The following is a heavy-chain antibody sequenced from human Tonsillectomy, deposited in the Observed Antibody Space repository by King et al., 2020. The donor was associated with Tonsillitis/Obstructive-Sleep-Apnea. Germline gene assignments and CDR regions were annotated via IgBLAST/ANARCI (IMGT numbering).Heavy chain of an antibody. CDR1: GFTFGDYA. CDR2: IRSKAYGGTT. CDR3: TRGARPYAFDM. V-gene: IGHV3-49*04. Sequence: VQLVESGGGLVQPGRSLRLSCTASGFTFGDYAMSWVRQAPGKGLEWVGFIRSKAYGGTTEYAASVKGRFTISRDDYKSIAYMQMNSLKTEDTAVYYWTRGARPYAFDMWGQGTMVTVSS. J-gene: IGHJ3*02. D-gene: IGHD6-6*01.